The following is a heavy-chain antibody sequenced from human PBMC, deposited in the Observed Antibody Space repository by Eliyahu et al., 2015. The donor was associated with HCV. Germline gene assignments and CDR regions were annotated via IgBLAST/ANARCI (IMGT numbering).Heavy chain of an antibody. V-gene: IGHV3-33*01. CDR3: ARSATYFDY. D-gene: IGHD2-15*01. Sequence: QVQLVESGGGVVQPGRSLRLSCAASGFTFGSYGMHWVRQAPGKGLEWVALIWYDGSNQYYADSVKGRFTISRDDSKNTVFLQMNSLRAEDTAVYYCARSATYFDYWGQGTLVTVST. CDR1: GFTFGSYG. J-gene: IGHJ4*02. CDR2: IWYDGSNQ.